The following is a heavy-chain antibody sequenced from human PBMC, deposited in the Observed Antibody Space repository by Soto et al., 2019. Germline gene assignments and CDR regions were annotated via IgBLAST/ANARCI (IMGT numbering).Heavy chain of an antibody. V-gene: IGHV3-33*03. CDR2: IRYDGSEQ. J-gene: IGHJ5*01. D-gene: IGHD2-21*01. CDR3: VKKFPGQDNWFES. CDR1: AVTFDAYD. Sequence: QVQLVESGGGVVQPGGSLRLSCATSAVTFDAYDMLWVRQTPGKGLEWVALIRYDGSEQYYADSVKGRFSVSRDNSKRTLYLQMGSLRGDDTAYYYCVKKFPGQDNWFESWGPGTLVTVSS.